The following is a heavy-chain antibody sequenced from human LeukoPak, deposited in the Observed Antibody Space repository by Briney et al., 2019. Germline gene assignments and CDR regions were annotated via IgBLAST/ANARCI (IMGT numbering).Heavy chain of an antibody. V-gene: IGHV3-33*01. D-gene: IGHD3-3*01. CDR1: GFTFSSYG. CDR2: IWYDGSNK. J-gene: IGHJ6*02. CDR3: ARDGTYYDFWSGYYNADYYYYYGMDV. Sequence: GGSLRLSCAASGFTFSSYGMHWVRQAPGKGLEWVAVIWYDGSNKYYADSVKGRFTISRDNSKNTLYPQMNSLRAEDTAVYYCARDGTYYDFWSGYYNADYYYYYGMDVWGQGTTVTVSS.